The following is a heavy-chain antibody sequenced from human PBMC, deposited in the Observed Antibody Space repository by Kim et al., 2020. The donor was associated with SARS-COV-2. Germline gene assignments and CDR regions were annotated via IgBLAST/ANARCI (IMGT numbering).Heavy chain of an antibody. CDR3: ARDTPYYYDSKGLGY. J-gene: IGHJ4*02. V-gene: IGHV1-69*13. CDR2: IIPIFGTA. D-gene: IGHD3-22*01. Sequence: SVKVSCKASGGTFSSYAISWVRQAPGQGLEWMGGIIPIFGTANYAQKFQGRVTITADESTSTAYMELSSLRSEDTAVYYCARDTPYYYDSKGLGYWGQGTLVTVSS. CDR1: GGTFSSYA.